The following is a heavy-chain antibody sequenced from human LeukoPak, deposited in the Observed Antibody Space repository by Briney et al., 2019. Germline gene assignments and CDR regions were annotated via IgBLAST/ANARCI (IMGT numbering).Heavy chain of an antibody. D-gene: IGHD2-2*01. Sequence: GGSLRLSCAASGFTFSSYGMHWVRQAPGKGLEGVAVISYDGSNKYYADSVKGRFTISRDNSKNTLYLQMNSLRAEDTAVYYCAKDLYDIVVVPAALNFDYWGQGTLVTVSS. CDR1: GFTFSSYG. J-gene: IGHJ4*02. CDR3: AKDLYDIVVVPAALNFDY. V-gene: IGHV3-30*18. CDR2: ISYDGSNK.